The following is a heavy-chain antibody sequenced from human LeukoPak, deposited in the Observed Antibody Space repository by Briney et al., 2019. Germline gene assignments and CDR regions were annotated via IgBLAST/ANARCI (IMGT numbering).Heavy chain of an antibody. J-gene: IGHJ6*02. CDR1: GFTFSSYA. D-gene: IGHD5-18*01. CDR3: AKDEGRYSYGLYYYYGMDV. V-gene: IGHV3-23*01. CDR2: ISGSGGST. Sequence: GGSLRLSCAASGFTFSSYAMSWVRQAPGKGLEWVSAISGSGGSTYYADSVKGRFTISRDNSKNTLYLQMNSLRAEDTAVYYCAKDEGRYSYGLYYYYGMDVWGQGTTVTVSS.